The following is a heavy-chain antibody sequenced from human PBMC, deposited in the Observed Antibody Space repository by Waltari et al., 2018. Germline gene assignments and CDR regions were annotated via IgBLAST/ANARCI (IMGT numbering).Heavy chain of an antibody. D-gene: IGHD6-19*01. Sequence: QVHLQQWGAGLLKPSETLSLTCAVSGGSFTDFYWSWFRRSPTKGLEWIGENNRSGSTNYRPSLKSRVTMSVDTSKNQFSLNLSSITAADTAVYYCARGNILGSAWYQRKGSFDSWGQGTLVAVSS. CDR1: GGSFTDFY. CDR3: ARGNILGSAWYQRKGSFDS. CDR2: NNRSGST. V-gene: IGHV4-34*02. J-gene: IGHJ4*01.